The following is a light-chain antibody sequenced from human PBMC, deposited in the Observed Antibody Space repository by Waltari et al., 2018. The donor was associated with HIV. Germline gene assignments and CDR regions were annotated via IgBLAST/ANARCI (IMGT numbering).Light chain of an antibody. CDR2: GNT. CDR3: QSYDRSLSGWV. J-gene: IGLJ3*02. Sequence: QSVLTQPPSVSGAPGQKVTISCTGNSFNLGARYDVHWYQQFPGTAPRLLIHGNTNRPSGVPDRFSVSKSDTSATLAITGLEAEDEADYYCQSYDRSLSGWVFGGGTKLTVL. CDR1: SFNLGARYD. V-gene: IGLV1-40*01.